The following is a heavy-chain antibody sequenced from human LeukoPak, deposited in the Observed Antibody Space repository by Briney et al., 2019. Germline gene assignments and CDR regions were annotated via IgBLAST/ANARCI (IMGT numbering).Heavy chain of an antibody. J-gene: IGHJ4*02. CDR3: ARGRDYGDYKYYFDY. D-gene: IGHD4-17*01. Sequence: SQTLSLTCTVSGGSISSGGYYWSWIRQHPGKGLEWIGYIYYSGSTYYNPSLKSRVTISVDTSKNQFSLKLSSVIAADTAVYYCARGRDYGDYKYYFDYWGQGTLVTVSS. CDR1: GGSISSGGYY. V-gene: IGHV4-31*03. CDR2: IYYSGST.